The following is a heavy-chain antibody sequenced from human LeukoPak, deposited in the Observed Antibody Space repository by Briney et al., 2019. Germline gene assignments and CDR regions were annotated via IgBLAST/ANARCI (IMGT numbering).Heavy chain of an antibody. J-gene: IGHJ4*02. CDR1: GFTFSSYW. CDR2: MNTGGSTT. D-gene: IGHD3-22*01. Sequence: PGGSLRLSCLGSGFTFSSYWMHWVRQAPGKGLVWVAGMNTGGSTTNHADSVEGRFTISRDNAQNTLYLHMNSLRAADTALYYCTRGYTSGYFFVYWGQGTLVTVSS. V-gene: IGHV3-74*01. CDR3: TRGYTSGYFFVY.